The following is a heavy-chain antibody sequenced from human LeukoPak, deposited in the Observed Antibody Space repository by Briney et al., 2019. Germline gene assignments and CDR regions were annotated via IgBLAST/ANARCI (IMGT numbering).Heavy chain of an antibody. D-gene: IGHD1-26*01. J-gene: IGHJ4*02. V-gene: IGHV3-9*01. CDR1: EFIFNNYG. CDR3: ASSGNYYAFDS. Sequence: PGGPLRLSCAASEFIFNNYGMHWVRQAPGKGLEWVSTITSNSNNIAYADSVKGRFTVSRDNAKNSLYLQMNSLGTEDTALYYCASSGNYYAFDSWGQGTLVTVSS. CDR2: ITSNSNNI.